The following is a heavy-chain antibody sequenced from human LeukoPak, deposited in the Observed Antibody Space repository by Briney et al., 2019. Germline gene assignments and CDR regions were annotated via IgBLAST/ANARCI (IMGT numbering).Heavy chain of an antibody. CDR3: GRVYDFWSGYYWGYFDY. CDR1: GGSISPYY. Sequence: SETLSLTCTVSGGSISPYYWSWIRQPPGKGLEWIGYIYHSGSTNYNPSLKSRLTISVDTSKNQFSLKLSSVTAADTAVYYCGRVYDFWSGYYWGYFDYWGQGTLVTVSS. D-gene: IGHD3-3*01. V-gene: IGHV4-59*01. J-gene: IGHJ4*02. CDR2: IYHSGST.